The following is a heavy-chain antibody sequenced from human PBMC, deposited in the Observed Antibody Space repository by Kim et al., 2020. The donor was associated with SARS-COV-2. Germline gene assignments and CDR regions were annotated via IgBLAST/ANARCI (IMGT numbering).Heavy chain of an antibody. CDR2: GSAT. D-gene: IGHD6-13*01. Sequence: GSATMSAGSVPGRFTISRDNAKNTLYLQINSLTDEDTAVYYCIKGRQLASWGQGTLVTVSS. V-gene: IGHV3-74*03. CDR3: IKGRQLAS. J-gene: IGHJ5*02.